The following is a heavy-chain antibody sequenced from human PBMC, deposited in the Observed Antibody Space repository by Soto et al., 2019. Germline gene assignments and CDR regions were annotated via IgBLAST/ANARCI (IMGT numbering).Heavy chain of an antibody. CDR2: IKEDGSEN. CDR3: VRAISGSFAL. V-gene: IGHV3-7*04. CDR1: GFSFITYW. J-gene: IGHJ4*02. D-gene: IGHD3-9*01. Sequence: EVQLVESGGGLVQSGGSLRLSCEASGFSFITYWMNWVRQAPGKGLEWLASIKEDGSENQYVDSVKGRFTISRDNARNSLHLQMNSLSEEDTAVYYCVRAISGSFALWGQGTLVIVSS.